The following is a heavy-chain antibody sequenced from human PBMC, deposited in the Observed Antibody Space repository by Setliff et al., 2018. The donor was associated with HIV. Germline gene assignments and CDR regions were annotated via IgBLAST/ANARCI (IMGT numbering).Heavy chain of an antibody. Sequence: GASVKVSCKASGYTFSSYGFSWVRQAPGQGLEWMGWISGNNGNRNYAQRLQGRVTMTTDTSTSTAYMELRSLRSDDTAVYYCAREGLLGIWGLGTMVTVSS. CDR2: ISGNNGNR. J-gene: IGHJ3*02. D-gene: IGHD3-16*01. CDR1: GYTFSSYG. CDR3: AREGLLGI. V-gene: IGHV1-18*01.